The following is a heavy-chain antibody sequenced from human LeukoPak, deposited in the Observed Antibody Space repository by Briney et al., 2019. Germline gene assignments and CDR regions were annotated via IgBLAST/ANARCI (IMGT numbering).Heavy chain of an antibody. CDR1: GYTFNSYS. V-gene: IGHV1-18*01. Sequence: ASVKVSCKASGYTFNSYSITWFRQAPGQGLEWMGWIGGYNGDTLYPQKFQGRVTVTKDTSSSTAYMELRSLRSDDTAVYYCARDISGGEDYWGQGTLVTVSS. CDR2: IGGYNGDT. CDR3: ARDISGGEDY. J-gene: IGHJ4*02. D-gene: IGHD3-16*01.